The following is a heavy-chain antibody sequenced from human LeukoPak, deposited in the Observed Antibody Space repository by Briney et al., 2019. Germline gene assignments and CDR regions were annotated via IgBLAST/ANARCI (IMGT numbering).Heavy chain of an antibody. J-gene: IGHJ6*04. CDR3: ARDRYNWNYGAQDV. CDR1: GLTFDDYG. Sequence: PGGSLRLSCAASGLTFDDYGMSWVRQAPGKGLEWVSGINWNGGSTGYADSVKGRFTISRDNAKNSLYLQMNSLRAEDTALYYCARDRYNWNYGAQDVWGKGTTVTVSS. V-gene: IGHV3-20*04. CDR2: INWNGGST. D-gene: IGHD1-7*01.